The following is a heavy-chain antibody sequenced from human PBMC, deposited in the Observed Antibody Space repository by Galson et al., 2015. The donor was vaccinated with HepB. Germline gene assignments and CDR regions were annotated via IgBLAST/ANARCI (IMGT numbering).Heavy chain of an antibody. Sequence: SLRLSCAGSGFIFRHHAMAWIRQAPGKGLEWVSGINGRGSTRSYSDAVKGRFSISRDNSKDTVFLQMDNLRAEDPAVCDCVKAGSWFGGDWFDPWGQGALVTVS. CDR1: GFIFRHHA. V-gene: IGHV3-23*01. CDR2: INGRGSTR. D-gene: IGHD3-3*01. CDR3: VKAGSWFGGDWFDP. J-gene: IGHJ5*02.